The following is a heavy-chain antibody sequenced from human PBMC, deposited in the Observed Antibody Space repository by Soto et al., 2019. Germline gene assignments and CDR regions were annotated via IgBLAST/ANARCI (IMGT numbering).Heavy chain of an antibody. J-gene: IGHJ4*02. D-gene: IGHD3-3*01. V-gene: IGHV1-69*13. Sequence: SVKVSCKASGGTFSSYAISWVRQAPGQGLEWMGGIIPIFGTANYAQKFQGRVTITADESTSTAYMELSSLRSEDTAVYYCAISHSPPRTDLAFDYWGQGTLVTAPQ. CDR1: GGTFSSYA. CDR2: IIPIFGTA. CDR3: AISHSPPRTDLAFDY.